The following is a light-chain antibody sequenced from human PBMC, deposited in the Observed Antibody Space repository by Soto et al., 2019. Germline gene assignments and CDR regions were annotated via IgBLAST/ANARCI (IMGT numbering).Light chain of an antibody. CDR1: QGISSY. CDR2: AAS. J-gene: IGKJ5*01. Sequence: AILVTQSPSSLSASTGDRVTITCRASQGISSYLAWYQQKPGKAPKLLIYAASILQSGVPSRFSGSGSGTDFTLTISSLQPEDFATYYCQQSYSTPPTFGQGTRLEIK. V-gene: IGKV1-8*01. CDR3: QQSYSTPPT.